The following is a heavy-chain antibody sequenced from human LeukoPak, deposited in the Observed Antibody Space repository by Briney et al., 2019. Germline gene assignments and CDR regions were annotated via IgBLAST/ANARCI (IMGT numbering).Heavy chain of an antibody. D-gene: IGHD5-18*01. Sequence: GGSLRLSCAASGFTFSSYGMHWVRQAPGKGLEWVAFIRYDGSNKYCADSVKGRFTISRDNSKNTLYLQMNSLRAEDTAVYYCAKDSEVRQLWFGHPFDYWGQGTLVTVSS. CDR3: AKDSEVRQLWFGHPFDY. CDR2: IRYDGSNK. J-gene: IGHJ4*02. V-gene: IGHV3-30*02. CDR1: GFTFSSYG.